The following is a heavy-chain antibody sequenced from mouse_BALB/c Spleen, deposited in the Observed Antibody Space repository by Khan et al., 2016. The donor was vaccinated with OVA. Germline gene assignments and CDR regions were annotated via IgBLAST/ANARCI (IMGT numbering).Heavy chain of an antibody. CDR2: ISSDGDYT. J-gene: IGHJ3*01. Sequence: EVELVESGGGLVKPAGSLKLSCAASGFTISTYAMSCVRQTLAKSLQWFATISSDGDYTYFPHNVTGRFTISRDNAKNTLCLHMTSLRSEDTAMYYCARSPYGNFAYWGQGTLVTVSA. D-gene: IGHD2-1*01. CDR1: GFTISTYA. CDR3: ARSPYGNFAY. V-gene: IGHV5-9-3*01.